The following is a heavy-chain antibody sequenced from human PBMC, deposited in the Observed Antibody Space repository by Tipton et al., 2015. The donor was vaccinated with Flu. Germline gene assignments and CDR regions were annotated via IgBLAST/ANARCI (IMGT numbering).Heavy chain of an antibody. CDR1: GEALGTHY. J-gene: IGHJ4*01. D-gene: IGHD4-17*01. Sequence: GEALGTHYWTWFRQPAGERLEWIGRIFATGTAIYNPSLRSRVTMSVDTSKNQFSLNLTTVTAADTAVYYCARVPRRYGDYPLDYWGPGIMVTVSS. V-gene: IGHV4-4*07. CDR3: ARVPRRYGDYPLDY. CDR2: IFATGTA.